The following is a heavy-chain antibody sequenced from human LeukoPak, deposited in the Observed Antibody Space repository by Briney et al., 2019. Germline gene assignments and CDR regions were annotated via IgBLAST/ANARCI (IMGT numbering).Heavy chain of an antibody. CDR1: GYTFTSYG. Sequence: ASVKVSCKASGYTFTSYGISWVRQAPGQGLEWMGIINPSGGSTSYARKFQGRVTMTRDTSTSTVYMELSSLRSEDTAVYYCARVATMIVVVNYFDYWGQGTLVTVSS. CDR3: ARVATMIVVVNYFDY. CDR2: INPSGGST. V-gene: IGHV1-46*01. J-gene: IGHJ4*02. D-gene: IGHD3-22*01.